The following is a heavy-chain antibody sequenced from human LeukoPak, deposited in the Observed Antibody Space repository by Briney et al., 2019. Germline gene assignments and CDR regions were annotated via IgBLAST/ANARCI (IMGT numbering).Heavy chain of an antibody. CDR2: ISYDGSNK. CDR1: GFTFSSYG. D-gene: IGHD3-10*01. V-gene: IGHV3-30*18. J-gene: IGHJ6*02. Sequence: PGGSLRLPCAASGFTFSSYGMHWVRQAPGKGLEWVAVISYDGSNKYYADSVKGRFTISRDNSKTTLYLQMNSLRAEDTAVYYCAKEGPPNYYGSGSYRYYYYYGMDVWGQGTTVTVSS. CDR3: AKEGPPNYYGSGSYRYYYYYGMDV.